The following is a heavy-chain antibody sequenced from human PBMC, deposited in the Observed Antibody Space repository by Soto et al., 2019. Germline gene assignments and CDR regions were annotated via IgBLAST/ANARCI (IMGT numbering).Heavy chain of an antibody. Sequence: GGSLRLSCAASGFTFSSYSMNWVRQAPGKGLEWVSSISSSSSYIYYADSVKGRFTISRDNAKNSLYLQMNSLRAEDTAVYYCARGFGVVFPKRNWFDPWGQGTLVTVSS. CDR2: ISSSSSYI. CDR3: ARGFGVVFPKRNWFDP. V-gene: IGHV3-21*01. D-gene: IGHD3-3*01. J-gene: IGHJ5*02. CDR1: GFTFSSYS.